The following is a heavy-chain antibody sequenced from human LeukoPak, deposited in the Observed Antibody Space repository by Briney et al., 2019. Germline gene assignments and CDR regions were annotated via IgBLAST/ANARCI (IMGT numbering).Heavy chain of an antibody. CDR3: ARDREVGDGYNFDY. Sequence: GGSLRLSCAASGFTFSSYSMNWVRQAPGKGLEWVSYISSSSSTIYYADSVKGRFTISRDNAKNSLYLQMNSLRAEDTAVYYCARDREVGDGYNFDYWGQGTLVTVSS. D-gene: IGHD5-24*01. CDR1: GFTFSSYS. CDR2: ISSSSSTI. J-gene: IGHJ4*02. V-gene: IGHV3-48*04.